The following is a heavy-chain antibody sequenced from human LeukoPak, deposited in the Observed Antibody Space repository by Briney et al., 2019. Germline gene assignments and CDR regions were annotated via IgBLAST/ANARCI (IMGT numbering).Heavy chain of an antibody. D-gene: IGHD3-16*01. J-gene: IGHJ4*02. CDR1: GFTLSTYW. CDR2: INGDESVA. CDR3: ARDWGGYGPTSHNY. V-gene: IGHV3-74*01. Sequence: PGGSLRLSCTASGFTLSTYWMHWVRQAPGKGLVWVSRINGDESVASYADSVKGRFTIFRDNAKNTLYPQMNSLRAEDTGVYYCARDWGGYGPTSHNYWGQGTLVTVSS.